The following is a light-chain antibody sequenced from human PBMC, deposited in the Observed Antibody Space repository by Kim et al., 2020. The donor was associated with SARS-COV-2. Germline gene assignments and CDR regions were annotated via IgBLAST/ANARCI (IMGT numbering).Light chain of an antibody. CDR3: GTWDSSLSAGV. CDR1: RSNIGNNY. V-gene: IGLV1-51*01. Sequence: GQKDTISCSGRRSNIGNNYVSWYQQLPGTAPKLLIYDNNKRPSGIPDRFSGSKSGTSATLGITGLQTGDEADYYCGTWDSSLSAGVFGGGTKLTVL. CDR2: DNN. J-gene: IGLJ2*01.